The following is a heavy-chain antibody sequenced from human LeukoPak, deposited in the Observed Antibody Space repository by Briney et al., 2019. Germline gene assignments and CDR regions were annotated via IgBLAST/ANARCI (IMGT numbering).Heavy chain of an antibody. Sequence: PGGSLRLSCAASGFTFSSYAMSWVRQAPGKGLEWVSAISGSGGSTYYADSVKGRFTISRDNSKNTLYLQMNSLRAEDTAVYYCANSPYYYDSSGYYERVVYWGQGTLVTVSS. CDR1: GFTFSSYA. CDR3: ANSPYYYDSSGYYERVVY. V-gene: IGHV3-23*01. J-gene: IGHJ4*02. CDR2: ISGSGGST. D-gene: IGHD3-22*01.